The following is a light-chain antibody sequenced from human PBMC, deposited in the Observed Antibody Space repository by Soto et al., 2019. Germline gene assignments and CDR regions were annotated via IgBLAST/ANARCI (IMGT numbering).Light chain of an antibody. CDR1: SSDVGGCGY. Sequence: QSVLTQPASVSGSPGQSITISCTGASSDVGGCGYVSWYQQHPGKAPKLMIYEVTNRPSGVSSRFSGSKSGNTASLTISGLQAEDEADYYCTAYTTSSTYVFGTGTKGTVL. CDR3: TAYTTSSTYV. V-gene: IGLV2-14*01. CDR2: EVT. J-gene: IGLJ1*01.